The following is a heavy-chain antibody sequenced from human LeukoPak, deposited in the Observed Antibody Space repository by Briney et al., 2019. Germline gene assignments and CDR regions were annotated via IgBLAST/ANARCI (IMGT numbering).Heavy chain of an antibody. CDR3: AREGSGSYHRLFDY. V-gene: IGHV3-33*01. CDR2: IWYDGSNK. D-gene: IGHD1-26*01. J-gene: IGHJ4*02. Sequence: PGGSLRLSCAASGFTFSSYGMHWVRQAPGKGLEWVAVIWYDGSNKYYADSVKGRFTISRDNSKNTLYLQMNSLRAEDTAVYYCAREGSGSYHRLFDYWGQGTLVTVSS. CDR1: GFTFSSYG.